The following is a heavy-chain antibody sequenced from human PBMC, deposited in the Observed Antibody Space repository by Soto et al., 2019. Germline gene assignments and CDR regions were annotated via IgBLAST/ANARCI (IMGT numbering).Heavy chain of an antibody. J-gene: IGHJ4*02. Sequence: EVQLLESGGGLVQPGGSLRLSCAASGFTFSTYAMSWVRQAPRKGLEWVSAISGNGGDYTYYADSVKGRFTISRDNSKNTLYLQMNSLRAEENDVYYCVPLCRYCSTTTPSWGQGTLVTVSS. CDR3: VPLCRYCSTTTPS. CDR2: ISGNGGDYT. CDR1: GFTFSTYA. V-gene: IGHV3-23*01. D-gene: IGHD2-2*01.